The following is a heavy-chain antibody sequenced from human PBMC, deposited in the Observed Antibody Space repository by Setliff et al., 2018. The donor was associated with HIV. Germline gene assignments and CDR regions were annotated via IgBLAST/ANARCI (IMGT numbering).Heavy chain of an antibody. V-gene: IGHV4-59*08. CDR1: GGSISSYY. Sequence: PSETLSLTCTVSGGSISSYYWSWIRQPPGKGLEWIGYIYYSGSTNYNPSLKSRVTISVDTSKNQFSLKLSSVTAADTAVYYCARPLMTTVVSVCAFDIWGQGTMVTVSS. J-gene: IGHJ3*02. CDR3: ARPLMTTVVSVCAFDI. CDR2: IYYSGST. D-gene: IGHD4-17*01.